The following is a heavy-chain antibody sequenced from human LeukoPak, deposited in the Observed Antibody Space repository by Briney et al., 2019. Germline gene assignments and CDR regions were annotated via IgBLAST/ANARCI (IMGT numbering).Heavy chain of an antibody. D-gene: IGHD2-21*02. CDR1: GFTFSTSA. Sequence: GGSLRLSCAASGFTFSTSATGWVRQAPGKGLEGVSSIKGGGGDPFYADPVKGRFTISRDNSKNTLFLQLNSLRADDSAVYYCAKGGHDFNPFYWWGQGTLVTVSS. J-gene: IGHJ4*02. V-gene: IGHV3-23*01. CDR2: IKGGGGDP. CDR3: AKGGHDFNPFYW.